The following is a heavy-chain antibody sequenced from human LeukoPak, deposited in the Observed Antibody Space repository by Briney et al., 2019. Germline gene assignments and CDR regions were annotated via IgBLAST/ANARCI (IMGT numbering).Heavy chain of an antibody. CDR2: VKSDGSIT. CDR1: GFTFTTYW. V-gene: IGHV3-74*01. Sequence: GGSLRLSCAASGFTFTTYWMHWVRQAPGKGLVWVSRVKSDGSITTYADSVKGRFTISRDNVKNVLYLQMNSLRVEDTAVYYCVRSVAAAGQFDYWGQGTLVTVSS. CDR3: VRSVAAAGQFDY. D-gene: IGHD6-13*01. J-gene: IGHJ4*02.